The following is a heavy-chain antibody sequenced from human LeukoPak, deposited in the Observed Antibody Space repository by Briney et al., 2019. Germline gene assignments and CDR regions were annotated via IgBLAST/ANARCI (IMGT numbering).Heavy chain of an antibody. V-gene: IGHV3-9*01. CDR3: AKVLNRRAIVTGVNFDY. CDR2: ISWNSGSI. J-gene: IGHJ4*02. D-gene: IGHD5-18*01. Sequence: PGGSLRLSCAASGFTFDDYAMHWVRQAPGKGLEWVSSISWNSGSIGYADSVKGRFTISRDNAKNSLYLQMNSLRAEDTALYYCAKVLNRRAIVTGVNFDYWGQGTLVTVSP. CDR1: GFTFDDYA.